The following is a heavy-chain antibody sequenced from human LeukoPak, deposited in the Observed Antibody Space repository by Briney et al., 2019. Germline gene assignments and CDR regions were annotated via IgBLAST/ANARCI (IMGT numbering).Heavy chain of an antibody. CDR1: GFTFSSYA. CDR3: ARDRRMRVRGYGITGTTGLDS. Sequence: GGSLRLSCAASGFTFSSYAMSWVRQAPGKGLEWVSDISGSGGSTKYADSVKGRSTISRDNSKKTLYLRMNSLRAEDTAVYYCARDRRMRVRGYGITGTTGLDSWGQGTLVTVSS. J-gene: IGHJ4*02. V-gene: IGHV3-23*01. CDR2: ISGSGGST. D-gene: IGHD1-7*01.